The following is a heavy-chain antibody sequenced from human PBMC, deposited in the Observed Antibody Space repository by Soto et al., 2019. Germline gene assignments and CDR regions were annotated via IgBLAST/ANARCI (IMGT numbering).Heavy chain of an antibody. J-gene: IGHJ6*02. Sequence: QVQLVESGGGVVQPGRSLRLSCAASGFTFSSYGMHWVRQAPGKGLEWVAVIWYDGSNKYYADSVKGRFTISRDNSKNTLYLQMNSLRVEDTAVYYCARDRGGMDVWGQGTTVTVSS. CDR2: IWYDGSNK. V-gene: IGHV3-33*01. CDR3: ARDRGGMDV. CDR1: GFTFSSYG. D-gene: IGHD3-16*01.